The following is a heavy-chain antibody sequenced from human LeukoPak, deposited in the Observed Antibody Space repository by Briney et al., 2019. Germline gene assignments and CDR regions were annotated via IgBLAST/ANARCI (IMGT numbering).Heavy chain of an antibody. D-gene: IGHD6-25*01. V-gene: IGHV1-8*03. CDR1: GYAFSNYG. CDR3: ARGPMYRLDY. Sequence: GASVKVSCKASGYAFSNYGINWVRQAPGQGLEWVGWMNPNSGNTGYAQKFQGRVTITRNTSISTAYMELSSLRSEDTAVYYCARGPMYRLDYWGQGTLVTVSS. CDR2: MNPNSGNT. J-gene: IGHJ4*02.